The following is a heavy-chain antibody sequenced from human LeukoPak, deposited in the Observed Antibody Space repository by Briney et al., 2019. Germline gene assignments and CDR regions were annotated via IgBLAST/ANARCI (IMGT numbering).Heavy chain of an antibody. V-gene: IGHV3-21*01. Sequence: TSGGSLRLSCAASGFTFSSYSMNWVRQAPGKGLEWVSSISSSSSYIYYADSVKGRFTISRDNAKNSLYLQMNSLRAEDTAVYYCARGGLFTMIVILWGQGTLVTVSS. CDR2: ISSSSSYI. D-gene: IGHD3-22*01. CDR1: GFTFSSYS. J-gene: IGHJ4*02. CDR3: ARGGLFTMIVIL.